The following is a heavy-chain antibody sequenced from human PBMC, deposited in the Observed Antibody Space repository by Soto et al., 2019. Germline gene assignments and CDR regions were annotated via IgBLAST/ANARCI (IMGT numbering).Heavy chain of an antibody. CDR1: GFAFSSYA. Sequence: GGSLRLSCSASGFAFSSYAMHWVRQTPGKGLEYVSAISPQGGSTYYADSVKGRFTISRDNAKNTVYLQMNSLRAEDTAVYYCATLNSFGSDYWGQGTVVTVSS. J-gene: IGHJ4*02. D-gene: IGHD3-10*01. CDR3: ATLNSFGSDY. CDR2: ISPQGGST. V-gene: IGHV3-64*04.